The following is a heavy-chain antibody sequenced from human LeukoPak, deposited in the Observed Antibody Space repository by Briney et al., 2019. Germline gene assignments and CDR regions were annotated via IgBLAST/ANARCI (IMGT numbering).Heavy chain of an antibody. CDR1: GGSISSYY. CDR2: IHYSGST. CDR3: TRGQRSSFSAVDG. D-gene: IGHD6-6*01. J-gene: IGHJ4*02. Sequence: SETLSLTCTVSGGSISSYYWSWIRQPPGKGLEWIGYIHYSGSTNYNPSLRSRVTISLATPKNQFSLKLTSVTAANAAVYYCTRGQRSSFSAVDGWGLGTLVTLSS. V-gene: IGHV4-59*01.